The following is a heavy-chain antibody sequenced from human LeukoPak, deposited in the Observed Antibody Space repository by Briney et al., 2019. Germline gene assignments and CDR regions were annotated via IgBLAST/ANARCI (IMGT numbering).Heavy chain of an antibody. CDR1: GFTFSSYA. Sequence: RSGGSLRLSCAASGFTFSSYAMSWVRQAPGKGLEWVSAISGSGGSTDYADSVKGRFTISRDNSKNTLYLQMNSLRAEDTAVYYCAKDHSIQLRFIDYWGQGTLVTVSS. CDR3: AKDHSIQLRFIDY. CDR2: ISGSGGST. D-gene: IGHD5-18*01. V-gene: IGHV3-23*01. J-gene: IGHJ4*02.